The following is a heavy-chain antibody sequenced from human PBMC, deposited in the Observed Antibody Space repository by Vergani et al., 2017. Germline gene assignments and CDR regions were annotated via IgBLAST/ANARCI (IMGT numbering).Heavy chain of an antibody. D-gene: IGHD6-19*01. Sequence: QVQLVQSGAEVKKPGASVKVSCKASGYTFTSYYMHWVRQAPGQGLEWMEIINPSGGSTSYAQKFQGRVTMTRDTSTSTVYMELSSLRSEDTAVYYCARVTAAAGMYSSGWYHPFDYWGQGTLVTVSS. J-gene: IGHJ4*02. CDR2: INPSGGST. CDR1: GYTFTSYY. V-gene: IGHV1-46*01. CDR3: ARVTAAAGMYSSGWYHPFDY.